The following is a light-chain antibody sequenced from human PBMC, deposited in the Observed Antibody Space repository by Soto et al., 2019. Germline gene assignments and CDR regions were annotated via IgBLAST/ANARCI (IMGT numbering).Light chain of an antibody. J-gene: IGKJ2*01. CDR3: RQFNSFPNT. CDR1: QDISEY. Sequence: DLQLTQSPSLLSASVGDRVTITCRASQDISEYLAWYQQKPGKAPKVVIYAASTLPTGVPVRFSGSGSGTEFSLTINSLQPEDFATYYCRQFNSFPNTFGQGT. V-gene: IGKV1-9*01. CDR2: AAS.